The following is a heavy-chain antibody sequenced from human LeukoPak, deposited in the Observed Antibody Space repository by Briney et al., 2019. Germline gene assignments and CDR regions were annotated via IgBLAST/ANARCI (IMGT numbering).Heavy chain of an antibody. Sequence: SETLSLTCAVYGGSFSGYYWSWIRQPPGKGLEWIGYIYYSGSTNYNPSLKSRVTISVDTSKNQFSLKLSSVTAADTAVYYCARAPAAYCGGDCFYFDYWGQGTLVTVSS. D-gene: IGHD2-21*02. J-gene: IGHJ4*02. CDR1: GGSFSGYY. CDR3: ARAPAAYCGGDCFYFDY. CDR2: IYYSGST. V-gene: IGHV4-59*01.